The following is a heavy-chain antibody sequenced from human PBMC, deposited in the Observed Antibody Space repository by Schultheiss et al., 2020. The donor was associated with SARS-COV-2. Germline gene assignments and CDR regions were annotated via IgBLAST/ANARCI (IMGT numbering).Heavy chain of an antibody. D-gene: IGHD3-10*01. CDR1: GFTFTTYW. Sequence: GGSLRLSCAASGFTFTTYWMSWVRQAPGKGLEWVANINQDGNGDHYVDSVKGRFIISRDNAEKSVSLHMNSLRAEDTAVYYCARRRSGSYFGSSFDLWGQGTLVTVSS. J-gene: IGHJ4*02. V-gene: IGHV3-7*03. CDR3: ARRRSGSYFGSSFDL. CDR2: INQDGNGD.